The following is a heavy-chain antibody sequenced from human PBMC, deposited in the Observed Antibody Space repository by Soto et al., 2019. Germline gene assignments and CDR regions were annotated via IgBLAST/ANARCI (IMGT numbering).Heavy chain of an antibody. Sequence: GGSLRLSCRASGLAFGNYAMNWVRQVPGRGLEWVAGVSTNGRSTYYADSVRGRFTISRDNSKITVYLQMNSLRAEDTAVYYCAKDRAFNYFYGMDVWGQGTTVTVS. CDR1: GLAFGNYA. J-gene: IGHJ6*02. CDR3: AKDRAFNYFYGMDV. D-gene: IGHD3-10*01. CDR2: VSTNGRST. V-gene: IGHV3-23*01.